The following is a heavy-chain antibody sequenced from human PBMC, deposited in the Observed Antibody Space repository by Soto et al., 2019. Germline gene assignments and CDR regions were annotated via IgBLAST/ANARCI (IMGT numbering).Heavy chain of an antibody. CDR1: GFTFSTYS. CDR3: ARSWTWYGGIDV. D-gene: IGHD2-15*01. V-gene: IGHV3-74*01. J-gene: IGHJ6*02. Sequence: EVQLVESGGGLVQPGGSLRLSCAASGFTFSTYSMNWVRQAPGKGLVWVSRINSDVSSTNYADSVKGRFTISRDNAKNTLYLQLNSLRAEDTAVYYCARSWTWYGGIDVWGQGTTVTVSS. CDR2: INSDVSST.